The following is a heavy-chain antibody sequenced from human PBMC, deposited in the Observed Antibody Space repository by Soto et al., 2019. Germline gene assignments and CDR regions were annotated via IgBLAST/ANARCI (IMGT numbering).Heavy chain of an antibody. V-gene: IGHV1-69*01. CDR2: IIPIFGTA. J-gene: IGHJ6*02. D-gene: IGHD6-13*01. CDR3: ARSSSAAGTGYYYYYGMDV. CDR1: GGTFSSYA. Sequence: QVQLVQSGAEVKKPGSSVKVSCKASGGTFSSYAISWVRQAPGQGLEWMGGIIPIFGTANYAQKFQGRVTIAADESTSTASMELSSLRSEDTSVYYCARSSSAAGTGYYYYYGMDVWGQGTTVTVSS.